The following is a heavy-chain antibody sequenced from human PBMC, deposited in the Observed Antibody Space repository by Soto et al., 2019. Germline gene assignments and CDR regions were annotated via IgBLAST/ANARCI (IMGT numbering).Heavy chain of an antibody. D-gene: IGHD2-8*01. J-gene: IGHJ5*02. Sequence: ASETLSLTCTVSGGSISHYYWSWIRQSPGKGLEWIGYAYYSGSTDYNPSLKSRVTMSVDTSKNQVSLKLNSVTTADTAVYYCARDRSTYGGGGTGEVKENWFDPWGPGTLVTVSS. CDR2: AYYSGST. CDR1: GGSISHYY. V-gene: IGHV4-59*01. CDR3: ARDRSTYGGGGTGEVKENWFDP.